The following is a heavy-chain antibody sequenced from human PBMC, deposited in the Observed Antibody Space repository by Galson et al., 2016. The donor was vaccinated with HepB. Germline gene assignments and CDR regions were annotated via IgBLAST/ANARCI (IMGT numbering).Heavy chain of an antibody. CDR3: ASYLVQSWAGSDAFDT. CDR1: GASVSGRNW. V-gene: IGHV4-4*02. CDR2: VFHSGDA. J-gene: IGHJ3*02. Sequence: SLTCAVSGASVSGRNWWSWVRQSPGKGLERIGEVFHSGDANYHPSLKSRVTMSVDKSKNHVSLNLVSVTAADTAMYYCASYLVQSWAGSDAFDTWGLGTMVTVSS. D-gene: IGHD6-13*01.